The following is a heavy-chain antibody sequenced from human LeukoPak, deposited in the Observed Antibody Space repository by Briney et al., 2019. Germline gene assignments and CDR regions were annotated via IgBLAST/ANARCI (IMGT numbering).Heavy chain of an antibody. CDR3: AREAPPSYGSGSYYNVFFETYGMDV. CDR1: GGSFSGYY. CDR2: INHSGST. Sequence: PSETLSLTCAVYGGSFSGYYWSWIRQPPGKGLEWIGEINHSGSTNYNPSLKSRVTISVDTSKNQFSLKLSSVTAADTAVYYCAREAPPSYGSGSYYNVFFETYGMDVWGQGPTVTVSS. D-gene: IGHD3-10*01. J-gene: IGHJ6*02. V-gene: IGHV4-34*01.